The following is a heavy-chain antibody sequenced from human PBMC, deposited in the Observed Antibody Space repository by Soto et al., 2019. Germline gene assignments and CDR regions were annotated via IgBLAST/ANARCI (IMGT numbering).Heavy chain of an antibody. CDR1: AGSISSSNW. CDR2: IFHSGYT. D-gene: IGHD3-9*01. J-gene: IGHJ4*02. Sequence: PSETLSLTCAVSAGSISSSNWWSWVRQSPGQGLEWIGEIFHSGYTNYKSSLKSRVTISIDKTNNQFSLKLTSVTAADTAVYYCARVRYGTSANYFDSWGQGALVTVSS. CDR3: ARVRYGTSANYFDS. V-gene: IGHV4-4*02.